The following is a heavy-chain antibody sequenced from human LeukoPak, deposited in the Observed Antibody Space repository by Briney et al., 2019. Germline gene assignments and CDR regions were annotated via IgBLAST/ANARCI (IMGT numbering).Heavy chain of an antibody. CDR2: ISSSGSSI. CDR1: GLTFSSYE. J-gene: IGHJ3*02. CDR3: ARDSHKFDSSGYYPDAFDI. Sequence: PGGSLRLSCAASGLTFSSYEMNWVRQAPGKGLEWVSYISSSGSSIYYADSVKGRFTISRDNAKKSLYLQMHSLRDEDTAVYYCARDSHKFDSSGYYPDAFDIWGQGTMVTVSS. D-gene: IGHD3-22*01. V-gene: IGHV3-48*03.